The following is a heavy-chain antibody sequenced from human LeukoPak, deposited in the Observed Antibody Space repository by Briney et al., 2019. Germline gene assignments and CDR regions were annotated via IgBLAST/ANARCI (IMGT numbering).Heavy chain of an antibody. CDR2: INEHGSIT. J-gene: IGHJ4*02. D-gene: IGHD3-10*01. Sequence: AGYLRRYCAASGFTFSSYWMHWVRQVPGKGLVWVARINEHGSITDYADSVKDRFTVSRDKACNTLYLQMNSLRAEDTAVYYCARDVAGSGSLWGQGTLITVSS. V-gene: IGHV3-74*01. CDR1: GFTFSSYW. CDR3: ARDVAGSGSL.